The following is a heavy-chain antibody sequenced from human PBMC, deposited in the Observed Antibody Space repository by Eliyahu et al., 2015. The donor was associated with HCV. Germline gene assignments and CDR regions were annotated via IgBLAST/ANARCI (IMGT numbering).Heavy chain of an antibody. CDR3: ARCPTGYPNWFDR. CDR2: FHATAGT. V-gene: IGHV3-53*01. J-gene: IGHJ5*02. CDR1: TS. Sequence: TSMGWLRQAPGQRLEWVSVFHATAGTYYADSVRGRFTISRDSSNNMVFLQMNSLRVDDTAVYYCARCPTGYPNWFDRWGQGTLVTVSS. D-gene: IGHD5-18*01.